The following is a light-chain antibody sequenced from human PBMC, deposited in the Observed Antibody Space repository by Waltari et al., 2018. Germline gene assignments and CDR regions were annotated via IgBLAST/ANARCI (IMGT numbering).Light chain of an antibody. V-gene: IGKV3-15*01. CDR1: QSVSRS. Sequence: EIVMTQSPATLSVSLGERATLSCRASQSVSRSYAWYQQKPGQAPRLLIYGASTRATGVPARFRCSGSGTDLTLTISSLQSEYFAVYYCQQYINWPHTFGQGTKVEIK. CDR2: GAS. J-gene: IGKJ2*01. CDR3: QQYINWPHT.